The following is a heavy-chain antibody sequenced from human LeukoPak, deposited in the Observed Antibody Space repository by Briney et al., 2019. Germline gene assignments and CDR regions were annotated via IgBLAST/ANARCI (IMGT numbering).Heavy chain of an antibody. J-gene: IGHJ4*02. Sequence: ASVKVSCKASGYTFTDYYLHWVRQAPGQGLEWMGWINPNSGGTNYAQKFQGRVTMTRDTSISTAYMELSRLRSDDTAVYYCARAYYYDSSGYAGVTGSYPYPDYWGQGTLVTVSS. CDR3: ARAYYYDSSGYAGVTGSYPYPDY. CDR1: GYTFTDYY. V-gene: IGHV1-2*02. D-gene: IGHD3-22*01. CDR2: INPNSGGT.